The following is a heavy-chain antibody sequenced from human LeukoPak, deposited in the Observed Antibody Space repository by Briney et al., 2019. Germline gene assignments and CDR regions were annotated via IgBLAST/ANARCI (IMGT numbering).Heavy chain of an antibody. Sequence: ASVKVSCKSSGYTFTSYAVHWVRQAPGQKLEWMGWINAGNGDTKYSQKFQGRVTITRDTSASTAYMELSSLRSEDTAVYYCARCGPGSTSCYNKGNIGMDVWGKGTTVTVSS. V-gene: IGHV1-3*01. CDR3: ARCGPGSTSCYNKGNIGMDV. CDR1: GYTFTSYA. D-gene: IGHD2-2*02. J-gene: IGHJ6*04. CDR2: INAGNGDT.